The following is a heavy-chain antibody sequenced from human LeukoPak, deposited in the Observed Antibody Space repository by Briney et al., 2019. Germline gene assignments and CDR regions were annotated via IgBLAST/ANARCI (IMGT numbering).Heavy chain of an antibody. CDR3: ARVSATRGAT. CDR1: GGSISSGGYY. CDR2: IYYSGST. D-gene: IGHD1-26*01. J-gene: IGHJ4*02. Sequence: SETLSLTCTVSGGSISSGGYYWSWIRQHPGKGLEWIGYIYYSGSTYYNPSLKSRVTISVDTSKNQFSLKLSSVTAADAAVYYCARVSATRGATWGQGTLVTVSS. V-gene: IGHV4-31*03.